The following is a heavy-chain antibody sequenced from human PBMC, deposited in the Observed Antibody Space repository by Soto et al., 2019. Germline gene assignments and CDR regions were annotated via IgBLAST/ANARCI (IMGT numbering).Heavy chain of an antibody. Sequence: PSETLCLTCTVSGGSISSYYWSWIRQPPGKGLEWIGYIYYSGSTNYNPSLKSRVTISVDTSKNQFSLKLSSVTAADTAVYYCARASSSWYGNWFDPWGQGTLVTVSS. D-gene: IGHD6-13*01. V-gene: IGHV4-59*08. CDR3: ARASSSWYGNWFDP. CDR2: IYYSGST. CDR1: GGSISSYY. J-gene: IGHJ5*02.